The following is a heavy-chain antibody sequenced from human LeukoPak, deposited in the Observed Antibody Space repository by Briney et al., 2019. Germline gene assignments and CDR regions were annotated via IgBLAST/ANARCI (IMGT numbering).Heavy chain of an antibody. CDR2: ISSSSSYI. J-gene: IGHJ6*03. Sequence: GGSLRLSCAASGFTFSSYSMNWIRQAPGKGLEWVSSISSSSSYIYYADSVKGRFTISRDNAKNSLYLQMNSLRAEDTAVYFCARDRNYYYYMDVWGKGTTVTVSS. V-gene: IGHV3-21*01. CDR1: GFTFSSYS. CDR3: ARDRNYYYYMDV.